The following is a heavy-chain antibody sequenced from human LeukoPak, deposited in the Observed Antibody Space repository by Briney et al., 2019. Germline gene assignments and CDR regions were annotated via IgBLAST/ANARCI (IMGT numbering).Heavy chain of an antibody. CDR3: ARLQRSSLDPDYYYMDV. CDR1: GGTFSSYA. CDR2: IIPAFNSP. J-gene: IGHJ6*03. D-gene: IGHD6-6*01. V-gene: IGHV1-69*13. Sequence: GASVKVSCKASGGTFSSYAISWVRQAPGQGLEWMGGIIPAFNSPNYAQKLQGRVTFTADEPTSTVYMELSSLRSEDTAVYYCARLQRSSLDPDYYYMDVWGNGTTVIVSS.